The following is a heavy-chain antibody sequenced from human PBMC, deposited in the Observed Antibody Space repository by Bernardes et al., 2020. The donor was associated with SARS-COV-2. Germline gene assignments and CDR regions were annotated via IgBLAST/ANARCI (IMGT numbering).Heavy chain of an antibody. CDR2: VYHSGIT. D-gene: IGHD2-21*01. CDR3: ARGETIYRY. V-gene: IGHV4-34*01. J-gene: IGHJ4*02. CDR1: GDFFRSYY. Sequence: SQSLSPTCAVYGDFFRSYYWSWIRQPPGQGLAWIGEVYHSGITHYNPSLESRVTISVDSSKNQFSLKVSSVTAADTAVYYCARGETIYRYWGQGTLVTVSS.